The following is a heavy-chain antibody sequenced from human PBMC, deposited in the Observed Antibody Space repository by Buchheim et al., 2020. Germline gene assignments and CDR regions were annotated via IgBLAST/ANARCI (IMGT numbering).Heavy chain of an antibody. J-gene: IGHJ4*02. CDR1: GFVFSPYA. Sequence: QMQLVESGGGVVQPGRSRTLSCAASGFVFSPYAMHWVRQTPGKGLQWVALISYDGTKTFYADSVKGRFTVSRDNSKNIMSLQMNRLTNEDTAVYYCARDWGAAYCSGSASYSASYFDLWGQGTL. V-gene: IGHV3-30-3*01. D-gene: IGHD2-15*01. CDR2: ISYDGTKT. CDR3: ARDWGAAYCSGSASYSASYFDL.